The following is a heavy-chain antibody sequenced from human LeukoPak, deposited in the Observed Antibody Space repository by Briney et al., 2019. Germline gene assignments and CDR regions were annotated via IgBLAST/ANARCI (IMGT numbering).Heavy chain of an antibody. CDR1: GGSISSSNYY. V-gene: IGHV4-39*01. Sequence: SETLSLTCTVSGGSISSSNYYWGWIRQPPGKGLEWIGTIYYSGSTYYNPSLKSRVTISVDASKNQFSLKLTSVTATDTAVYYCARHLFGSGYYPDYWGQGTLVTVSP. J-gene: IGHJ4*02. CDR2: IYYSGST. D-gene: IGHD3-22*01. CDR3: ARHLFGSGYYPDY.